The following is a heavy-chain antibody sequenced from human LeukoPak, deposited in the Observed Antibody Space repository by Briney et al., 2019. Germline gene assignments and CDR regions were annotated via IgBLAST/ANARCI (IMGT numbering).Heavy chain of an antibody. CDR1: GGSISSYY. D-gene: IGHD3-22*01. CDR2: IYYSGST. J-gene: IGHJ4*02. V-gene: IGHV4-59*01. Sequence: PSETLSLTCTVSGGSISSYYWSWIRQPPGKGLEWIGYIYYSGSTNYNPSLKSRVTISVDTSKNQFSLKLCSVTAADTAVYYCARARGARITMIVVVDYFDYWGQGTLVTVSS. CDR3: ARARGARITMIVVVDYFDY.